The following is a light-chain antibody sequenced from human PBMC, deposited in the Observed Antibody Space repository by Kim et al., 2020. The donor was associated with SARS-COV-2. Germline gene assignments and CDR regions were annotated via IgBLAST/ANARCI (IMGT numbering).Light chain of an antibody. V-gene: IGKV3-20*01. CDR3: QQYGTSMPYT. J-gene: IGKJ2*01. CDR1: TAS. CDR2: GTS. Sequence: TASLAWYQQIPGQAPRLLIYGTSTRATGIPDRFSGSGSGTDFTLTINKVEPEDFAIYWCQQYGTSMPYTFGQGTKLEIK.